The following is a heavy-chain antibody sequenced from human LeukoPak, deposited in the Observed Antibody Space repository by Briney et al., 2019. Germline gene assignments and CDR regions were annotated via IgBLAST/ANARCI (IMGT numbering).Heavy chain of an antibody. CDR2: IYHSGST. J-gene: IGHJ4*02. CDR1: GGSISSSNW. CDR3: AKGDIVVVPAATDY. D-gene: IGHD2-2*01. V-gene: IGHV4-4*02. Sequence: SGTLSLTCAVSGGSISSSNWWSWVRQPPGKGLEWIGEIYHSGSTNYNPSLKSRVIISVDKSKNQFSLKLSSVTAEDTAVYYCAKGDIVVVPAATDYWGQGTLVTVSS.